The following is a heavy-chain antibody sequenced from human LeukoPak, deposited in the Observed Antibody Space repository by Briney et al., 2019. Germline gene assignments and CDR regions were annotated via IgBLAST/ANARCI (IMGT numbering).Heavy chain of an antibody. CDR2: IIAIFGSA. D-gene: IGHD6-13*01. CDR3: ARVREYSSSWYNWFDP. Sequence: ASVKVSCKASGGTFSSYAISWVRQAPGQGLEWRGGIIAIFGSANNEQKFQGRVTITSDESTSTAYMELSSLRSEDTAVYYCARVREYSSSWYNWFDPWGQGTLVTVSS. J-gene: IGHJ5*02. CDR1: GGTFSSYA. V-gene: IGHV1-69*01.